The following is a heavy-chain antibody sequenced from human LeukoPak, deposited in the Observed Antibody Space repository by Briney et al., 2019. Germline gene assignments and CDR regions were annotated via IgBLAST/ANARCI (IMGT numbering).Heavy chain of an antibody. V-gene: IGHV4-59*01. CDR2: IYYSGST. J-gene: IGHJ6*03. CDR1: GGSISSYY. CDR3: ARGARFCSGGSCYYYYYYMDV. D-gene: IGHD2-15*01. Sequence: PSETLSLTCTVSGGSISSYYWSWIRQPPGKGLEWIGYIYYSGSTNYNPSLKGRVTISVDKSKNQFSLKLSTVTAADTAVYYCARGARFCSGGSCYYYYYYMDVWGKGTSVSVSS.